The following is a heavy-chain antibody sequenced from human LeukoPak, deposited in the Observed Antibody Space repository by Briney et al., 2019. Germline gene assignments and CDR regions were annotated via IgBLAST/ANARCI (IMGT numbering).Heavy chain of an antibody. CDR3: ARLGGQQQLVLTSYYGMDV. CDR1: GGSISSYY. J-gene: IGHJ6*02. CDR2: IYYSGNT. D-gene: IGHD6-13*01. Sequence: PSETLSLTCTVSGGSISSYYWNWIRQPPGKGLEWIGYIYYSGNTNYNPSLKSRVTISVDTSKNQFSLKLNSVTAADTAVYYCARLGGQQQLVLTSYYGMDVWGQGTTVTVSS. V-gene: IGHV4-59*01.